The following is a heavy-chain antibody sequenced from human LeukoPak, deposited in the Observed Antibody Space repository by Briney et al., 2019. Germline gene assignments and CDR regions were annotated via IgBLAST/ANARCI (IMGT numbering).Heavy chain of an antibody. Sequence: SETLSLTCTVSGGSISSYYWSWIRQPPGKGLEWIGSIYHSGSTYYNPSLKSRVTISVDTSKNQFSLKLSSVTAADTAVYYCARGDYDFWSGYYYYYMDVWGKGTTVTVSS. D-gene: IGHD3-3*01. CDR3: ARGDYDFWSGYYYYYMDV. CDR2: IYHSGST. CDR1: GGSISSYY. J-gene: IGHJ6*03. V-gene: IGHV4-38-2*02.